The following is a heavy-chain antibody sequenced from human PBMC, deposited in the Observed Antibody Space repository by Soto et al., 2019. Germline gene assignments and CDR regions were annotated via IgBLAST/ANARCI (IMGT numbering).Heavy chain of an antibody. CDR2: INHSGST. CDR3: ASRYYDFWSGYYRDVRYGMDV. D-gene: IGHD3-3*01. J-gene: IGHJ6*02. V-gene: IGHV4-34*01. CDR1: GGSFSGYY. Sequence: SETLSLTCAVYGGSFSGYYWSWIRQPPGKGLEWIGEINHSGSTNYNPSLKSRVTISVDTSKNQFSLKLSSVTAADTAVYYCASRYYDFWSGYYRDVRYGMDVWGQGTTVTVSS.